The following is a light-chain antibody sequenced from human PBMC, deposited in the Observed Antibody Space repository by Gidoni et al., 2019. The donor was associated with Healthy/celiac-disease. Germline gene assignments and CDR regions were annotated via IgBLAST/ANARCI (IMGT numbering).Light chain of an antibody. J-gene: IGKJ4*01. Sequence: LAPGERATLSCRASQSVSSNLAWYQQKPGQAPRLLIYGASTRATGIPARFSGSGSGTEFTHTISSLQSEDFAVYYCQQYNNWPPATFGGGTKVEIK. CDR2: GAS. V-gene: IGKV3-15*01. CDR3: QQYNNWPPAT. CDR1: QSVSSN.